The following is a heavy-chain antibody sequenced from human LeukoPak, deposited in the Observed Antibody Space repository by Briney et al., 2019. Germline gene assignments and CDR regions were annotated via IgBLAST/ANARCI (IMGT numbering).Heavy chain of an antibody. CDR2: ISPNNGDT. V-gene: IGHV1-2*02. Sequence: ASVKVSCKASGYTFTGYYIHWVRQAPGQGLEWMGWISPNNGDTKNAQKFQGRVTMTRDTSISTAYMELSRLRSDDTAVYYCARWMATVTTPDYWGQGTLVTVSS. CDR1: GYTFTGYY. CDR3: ARWMATVTTPDY. J-gene: IGHJ4*02. D-gene: IGHD4-11*01.